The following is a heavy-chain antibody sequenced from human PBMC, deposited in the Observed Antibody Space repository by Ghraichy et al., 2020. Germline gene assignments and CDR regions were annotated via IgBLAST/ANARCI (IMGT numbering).Heavy chain of an antibody. D-gene: IGHD3-16*01. J-gene: IGHJ4*02. CDR3: ARVNGYDYIWGSFYYDY. CDR1: GGSLRNYY. V-gene: IGHV4-59*01. CDR2: IYYSGST. Sequence: SETLSLTCTVSGGSLRNYYWSWIRQPLGKGLEWIGYIYYSGSTNYNPSLESRVTMSVDTPKNLFSLTLRSVTAADAAMYYCARVNGYDYIWGSFYYDYWGLGTLVTVSS.